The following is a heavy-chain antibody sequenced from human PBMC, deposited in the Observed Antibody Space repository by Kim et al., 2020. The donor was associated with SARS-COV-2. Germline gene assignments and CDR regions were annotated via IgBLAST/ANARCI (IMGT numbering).Heavy chain of an antibody. J-gene: IGHJ4*02. CDR3: AKGGGSGRHYNPSDFDY. D-gene: IGHD3-10*01. Sequence: GGSLRLSCAASGFTFSSYAMSWVRQAPGKGLEWVSTISFSVGRTYYADSVKGRFIISRDNSKNTLYLQMNSLRADDTAVYYCAKGGGSGRHYNPSDFDYWGQGTLVTVSS. CDR1: GFTFSSYA. CDR2: ISFSVGRT. V-gene: IGHV3-23*01.